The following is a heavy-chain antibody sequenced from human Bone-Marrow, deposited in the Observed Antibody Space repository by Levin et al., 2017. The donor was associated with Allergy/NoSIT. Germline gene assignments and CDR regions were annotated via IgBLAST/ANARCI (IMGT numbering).Heavy chain of an antibody. V-gene: IGHV3-30*18. J-gene: IGHJ6*02. CDR2: ISYDGSNP. Sequence: GESLKISCAASGFTFSSYGMHWVRQAPGKGLEWVAVISYDGSNPEYADAVKGRFTISRDNSKSVLFLQMNSLRAEDTAVYYCAKIYYPAGSDGYYYNMEVWGQGTTVIVSS. D-gene: IGHD3-10*01. CDR3: AKIYYPAGSDGYYYNMEV. CDR1: GFTFSSYG.